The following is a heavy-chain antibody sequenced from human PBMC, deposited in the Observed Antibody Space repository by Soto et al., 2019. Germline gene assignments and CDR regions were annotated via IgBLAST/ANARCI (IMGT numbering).Heavy chain of an antibody. CDR3: AKPYYYDSSGYYFEDAFDI. J-gene: IGHJ3*02. V-gene: IGHV3-30*18. CDR1: GFTFSSYG. CDR2: ISYDGSNK. Sequence: PGGSLRLSCAASGFTFSSYGMHWVRQAPGKGLEWVAVISYDGSNKYYADSVKGRFTISRDNSKNTLYLQMNSLRAEDTAVYYCAKPYYYDSSGYYFEDAFDIWGQGTMVTVSS. D-gene: IGHD3-22*01.